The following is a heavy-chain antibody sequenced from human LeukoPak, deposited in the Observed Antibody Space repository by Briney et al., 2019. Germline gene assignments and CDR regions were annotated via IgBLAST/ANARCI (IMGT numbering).Heavy chain of an antibody. CDR1: GFTFSSYW. CDR3: ARDRMVRGVIITYNWFDP. V-gene: IGHV3-74*01. CDR2: INSDGGST. D-gene: IGHD3-10*01. Sequence: GGSLRLSCAASGFTFSSYWMRWVRQAPGKGLEWVSRINSDGGSTSYADSVKGRFTISRDNAKNTLYLQMNSLRAEDTAVYYCARDRMVRGVIITYNWFDPWGQGTLVTVSS. J-gene: IGHJ5*02.